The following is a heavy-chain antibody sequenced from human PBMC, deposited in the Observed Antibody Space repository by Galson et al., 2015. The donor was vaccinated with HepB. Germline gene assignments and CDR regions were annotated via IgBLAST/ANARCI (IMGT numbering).Heavy chain of an antibody. V-gene: IGHV1-2*04. CDR3: ARARSSSPPDYYYFMDV. J-gene: IGHJ6*03. CDR2: INPHGGGT. Sequence: SVKVSCKASGYTFTGYYMHWVRQAPGQGLEWMGRINPHGGGTNYAQNFQDWVTMTTDTSISTAYLELSRLRSDDTAVYYCARARSSSPPDYYYFMDVWGEGTTVTV. D-gene: IGHD1-14*01. CDR1: GYTFTGYY.